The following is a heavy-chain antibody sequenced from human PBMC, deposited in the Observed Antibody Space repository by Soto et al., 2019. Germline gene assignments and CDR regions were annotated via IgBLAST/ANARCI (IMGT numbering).Heavy chain of an antibody. D-gene: IGHD3-16*02. CDR3: ARDPTGWGYRYMDV. V-gene: IGHV3-30-3*01. CDR2: ISYDGSNK. CDR1: GFTFSSYA. Sequence: QVPLVESGGGVVQPGRSLRLSCAASGFTFSSYAMHWVRQAPGKGLEWVAVISYDGSNKYYADSVKGRFTISRHNSKNTLYLQMNSLRAEDTAVYYCARDPTGWGYRYMDVWGQGTTVTVSS. J-gene: IGHJ6*02.